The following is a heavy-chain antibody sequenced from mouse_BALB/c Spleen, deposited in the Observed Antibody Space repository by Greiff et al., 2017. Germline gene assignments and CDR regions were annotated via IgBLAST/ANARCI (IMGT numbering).Heavy chain of an antibody. D-gene: IGHD2-2*01. CDR3: ARSFRGYGSTY. Sequence: VMLVESGPELVKPGASVKMSCKASGYTFTDYVISWVKQRTGQGLEWIGEIYPGSGSTYYNEKFKGKATLTADKSSNTAYMQLSSLTSEDSAVYFCARSFRGYGSTYWGQGTLVTVSA. J-gene: IGHJ3*01. CDR2: IYPGSGST. V-gene: IGHV1-77*01. CDR1: GYTFTDYV.